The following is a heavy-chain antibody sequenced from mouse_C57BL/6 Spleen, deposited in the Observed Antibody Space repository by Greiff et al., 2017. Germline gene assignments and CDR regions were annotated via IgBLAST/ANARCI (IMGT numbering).Heavy chain of an antibody. CDR3: ARHRDYGSSYYFDY. Sequence: EVKLVESGGDLVKPGGSLKLSCAASGFTFSSYGMSWVRQTPDKRLEWVATISSGGSYTYYPDSVKGRFTISRDNAKNTLYLQRSSLKSEDTAMYYCARHRDYGSSYYFDYWGQGTTLTVSS. J-gene: IGHJ2*01. D-gene: IGHD1-1*01. V-gene: IGHV5-6*01. CDR2: ISSGGSYT. CDR1: GFTFSSYG.